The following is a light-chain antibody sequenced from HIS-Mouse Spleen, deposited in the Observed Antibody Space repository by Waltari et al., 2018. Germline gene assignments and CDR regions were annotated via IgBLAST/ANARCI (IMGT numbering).Light chain of an antibody. CDR1: QGISRY. V-gene: IGKV1-8*01. CDR2: AAS. Sequence: AIRMTQSPSSLSASTGDRVTITCRASQGISRYLAWYQQKPGKAPKLLIYAASTLQSGVPSRFSGSGSGTDFTLTISCLQSEDFATYYCQQYYSYPRTFGQGTKLEIK. CDR3: QQYYSYPRT. J-gene: IGKJ2*01.